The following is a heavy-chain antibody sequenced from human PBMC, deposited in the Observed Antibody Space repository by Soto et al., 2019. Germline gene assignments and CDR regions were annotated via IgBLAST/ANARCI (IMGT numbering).Heavy chain of an antibody. Sequence: ASVKVSCKAPGYTFTGYYMHWVRQAPGQGLEWMGWINPNSGGTNYAQKFQGRVTMTRDTSISTAYMELSRLRSDDTAVYYCARGISITGTTLDYWGQGTLVTVSS. J-gene: IGHJ4*02. CDR2: INPNSGGT. CDR3: ARGISITGTTLDY. CDR1: GYTFTGYY. V-gene: IGHV1-2*02. D-gene: IGHD1-20*01.